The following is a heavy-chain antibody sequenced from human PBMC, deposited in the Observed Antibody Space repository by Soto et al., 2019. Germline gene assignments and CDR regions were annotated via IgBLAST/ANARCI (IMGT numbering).Heavy chain of an antibody. Sequence: SETLSLTCAVSSGSISSSNWWSWVRQPPGKGLAWIGEIYHSGSTNYNPSLKSRVTISVDKSKNQFSLKLSSVTAADTAVYYCANSMTGAAFDIWGQGTMVTVSS. CDR1: SGSISSSNW. J-gene: IGHJ3*02. V-gene: IGHV4-4*02. D-gene: IGHD3-9*01. CDR2: IYHSGST. CDR3: ANSMTGAAFDI.